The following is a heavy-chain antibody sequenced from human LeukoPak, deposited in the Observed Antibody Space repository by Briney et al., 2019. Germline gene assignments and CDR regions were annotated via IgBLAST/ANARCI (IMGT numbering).Heavy chain of an antibody. V-gene: IGHV4-34*01. Sequence: PSETLSLTCAVYGGSFSGYYWSWIRQPPGKGLGWIGEIIHSVSTTYNTSLKSRVTISVDTSKTQFSLKLSSVTAADTAVYYCARGARGYSGYDFDYWGQGTLVTVSS. CDR3: ARGARGYSGYDFDY. J-gene: IGHJ4*02. CDR2: IIHSVST. CDR1: GGSFSGYY. D-gene: IGHD5-12*01.